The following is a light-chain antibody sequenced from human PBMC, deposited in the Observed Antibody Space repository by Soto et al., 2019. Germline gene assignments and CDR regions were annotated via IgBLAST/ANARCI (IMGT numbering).Light chain of an antibody. CDR2: AAS. CDR3: QQYRTSST. J-gene: IGKJ4*01. Sequence: IVLTQSPGALSLSPGEGATLSCRASQSIKNNFLAWYHKSPGQAPRLLIHAASIRASSISDRFSRTASGTDFTLTISRLEPEDFGVYYCQQYRTSSTFGGAIRVE. CDR1: QSIKNNF. V-gene: IGKV3-20*01.